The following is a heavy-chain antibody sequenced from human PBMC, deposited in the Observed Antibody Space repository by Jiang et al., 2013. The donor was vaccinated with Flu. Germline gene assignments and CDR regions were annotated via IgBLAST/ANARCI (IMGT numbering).Heavy chain of an antibody. D-gene: IGHD1-26*01. CDR3: ARHGTWAFYFDY. CDR1: GVSISTPNYF. V-gene: IGHV4-39*01. Sequence: GPGLVKPSETLSLTCTVSGVSISTPNYFWGWIRQPPGKGLEWIGSIYYDGSTYYSPSLKSRVTMSVDTSKEQFSLKLRSVTAADTAVYYCARHGTWAFYFDYVGPGETWSPSP. J-gene: IGHJ4*02. CDR2: IYYDGST.